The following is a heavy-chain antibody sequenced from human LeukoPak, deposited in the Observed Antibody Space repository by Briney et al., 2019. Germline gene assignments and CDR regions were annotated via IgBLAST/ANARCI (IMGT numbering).Heavy chain of an antibody. J-gene: IGHJ5*02. V-gene: IGHV4-59*01. Sequence: SETLSLTCTVSGDSLSSSYWNWIRQPPGKGLEWIGYIYYSGSTNYNPSLKSRVTLSVDTSKNQFSLKLSSVTAADTAVYYCASRLGYSSSWFLSKPFDPWGQGTLVTVSS. CDR1: GDSLSSSY. CDR3: ASRLGYSSSWFLSKPFDP. D-gene: IGHD6-13*01. CDR2: IYYSGST.